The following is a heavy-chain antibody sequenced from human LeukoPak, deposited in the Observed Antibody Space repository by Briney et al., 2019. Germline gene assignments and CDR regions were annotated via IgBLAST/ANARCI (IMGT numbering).Heavy chain of an antibody. V-gene: IGHV5-51*01. D-gene: IGHD3-10*01. J-gene: IGHJ4*02. CDR2: IYPGDSDT. Sequence: GESLKISCKGSGYSFTSYWIGWVRQMPGKGLEWMGIIYPGDSDTRYSPSFQGQVTISADKSISTAYLQWSSLKASDTAMYYCARLGFHYGSGSFFDYWGQGTLVTVSS. CDR3: ARLGFHYGSGSFFDY. CDR1: GYSFTSYW.